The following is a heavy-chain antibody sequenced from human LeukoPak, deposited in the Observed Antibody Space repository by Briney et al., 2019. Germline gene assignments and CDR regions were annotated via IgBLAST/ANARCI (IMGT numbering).Heavy chain of an antibody. Sequence: GGSLRLSCAASGFTFSTFAMIWVRQPPGKGLEWVSAISGSGGSTYYADSVKGRFTISRDNAKNSLFLQMNSLRAEDTAVYYCARALKYYYDSSGYQGAFDIWGQGTMVTVSS. CDR2: ISGSGGST. D-gene: IGHD3-22*01. V-gene: IGHV3-23*01. J-gene: IGHJ3*02. CDR1: GFTFSTFA. CDR3: ARALKYYYDSSGYQGAFDI.